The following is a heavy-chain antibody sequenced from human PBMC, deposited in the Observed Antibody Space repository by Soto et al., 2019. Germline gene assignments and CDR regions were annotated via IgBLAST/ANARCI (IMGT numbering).Heavy chain of an antibody. J-gene: IGHJ2*01. CDR2: VHYTGTT. CDR3: ARDRGGLGWYVDL. CDR1: GGSISTYS. D-gene: IGHD3-10*01. Sequence: QVQLQESGPGLVKPSETLSLRCAVSGGSISTYSWSWIRQPPGKGLQWIANVHYTGTTNYNPSLKSRVTMSVDTSKNQFSLRLTSVTAADTATYFCARDRGGLGWYVDLWGRGTLVIVSS. V-gene: IGHV4-59*01.